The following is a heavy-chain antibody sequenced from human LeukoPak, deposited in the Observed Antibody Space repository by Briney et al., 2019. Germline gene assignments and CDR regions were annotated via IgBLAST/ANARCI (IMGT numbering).Heavy chain of an antibody. CDR2: IYYSGST. CDR1: AGSISSYY. D-gene: IGHD3-3*01. CDR3: ARDRAVLTIFGVAPNYYGMDV. J-gene: IGHJ6*02. Sequence: SETLSLTCTVSAGSISSYYWTWIRQPPGKGLEWIGYIYYSGSTNYNPSLKSRVTISVDTSKNQFSLKLSSVTAADTAVYYCARDRAVLTIFGVAPNYYGMDVWGQGTTVTVSS. V-gene: IGHV4-59*01.